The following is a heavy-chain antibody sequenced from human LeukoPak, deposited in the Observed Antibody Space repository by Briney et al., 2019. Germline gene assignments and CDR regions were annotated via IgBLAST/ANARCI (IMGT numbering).Heavy chain of an antibody. CDR1: GGSFSGYY. J-gene: IGHJ4*02. V-gene: IGHV4-34*01. CDR2: IKHGGST. D-gene: IGHD2-15*01. CDR3: ARLRYCSGGSCYTGSLYLDY. Sequence: PSETLSLTCAVYGGSFSGYYWSWIRQPPGKGLEWIGEIKHGGSTNYNPSLKSRVTISVDTSKNQFSLKLSSVTAADTAVYYCARLRYCSGGSCYTGSLYLDYWGQGTLVTVSS.